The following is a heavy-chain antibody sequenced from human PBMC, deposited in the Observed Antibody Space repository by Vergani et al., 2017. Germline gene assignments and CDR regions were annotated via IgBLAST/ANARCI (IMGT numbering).Heavy chain of an antibody. J-gene: IGHJ6*02. D-gene: IGHD6-19*01. CDR1: GYSFTNYW. CDR3: ARLYSSGWGPAWYGMDV. Sequence: EVQLVQSGAEVKKPGESLKISCKGSGYSFTNYWIGWVRQKPGKGLEWMGIIYPSDSDTRYSPSFQGQVIVSADKSISTTYLQWSSLKASATAMYYYARLYSSGWGPAWYGMDVWGQGTTVTVSS. V-gene: IGHV5-51*01. CDR2: IYPSDSDT.